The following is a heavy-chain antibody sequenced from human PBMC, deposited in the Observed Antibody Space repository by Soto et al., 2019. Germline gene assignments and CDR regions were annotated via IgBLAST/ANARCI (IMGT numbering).Heavy chain of an antibody. CDR1: GYSFPSQW. CDR3: ARQIYDSDTGPNFQYYFDS. D-gene: IGHD3-22*01. V-gene: IGHV5-51*01. Sequence: PGESLKISCKGSGYSFPSQWIGWVRQMPGKGLEWMGNIYPADSDTRYSPSFRGHVTISVTKSITTVFLQWSSLRASDTAMYYCARQIYDSDTGPNFQYYFDSWGQGTPVTVSS. J-gene: IGHJ4*02. CDR2: IYPADSDT.